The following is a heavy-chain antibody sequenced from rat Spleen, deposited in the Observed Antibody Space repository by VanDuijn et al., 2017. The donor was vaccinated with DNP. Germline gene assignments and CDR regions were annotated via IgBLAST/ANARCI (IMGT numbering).Heavy chain of an antibody. CDR1: GFTFSGYW. CDR2: INTDGDST. D-gene: IGHD1-6*01. CDR3: ARQGILRRYWYFDF. Sequence: EVQLVETGGGLVQPGRSLKVSCVASGFTFSGYWMYWIRQAPGKGLEWVASINTDGDSTYYLDSVKGRFTISRDNAKSTLYLQMDSLRSEDTATYYCARQGILRRYWYFDFWGPGTMVTVSS. J-gene: IGHJ1*01. V-gene: IGHV5-58*01.